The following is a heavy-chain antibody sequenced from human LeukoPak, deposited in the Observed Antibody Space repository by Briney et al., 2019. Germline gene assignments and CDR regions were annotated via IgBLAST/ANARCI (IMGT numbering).Heavy chain of an antibody. CDR3: ARVATTSSKWSLDY. Sequence: GGSLRLSCAASGFTFSAYWMHRVRQSPGKGLVWVSRINSDGSSTDYADSVKGRFTISRDIAKSTLYLQMNSLRAEDTAVYYCARVATTSSKWSLDYWGQGTLVTVSS. V-gene: IGHV3-74*01. J-gene: IGHJ4*02. D-gene: IGHD2-2*01. CDR1: GFTFSAYW. CDR2: INSDGSST.